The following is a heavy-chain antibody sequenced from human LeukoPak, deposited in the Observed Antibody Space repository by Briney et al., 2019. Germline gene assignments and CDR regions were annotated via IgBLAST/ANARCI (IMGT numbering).Heavy chain of an antibody. V-gene: IGHV1-18*01. Sequence: ASVKVSCKASGYTFTSYGISWVRQAPGQGLEWMGWISAYNGNTNYAQKLQGRVTMTTDTSTSTAYMELRSLRSNDTAVYYCARVSPGIAAAWYYYYYMDVWGKGTTVTVSS. J-gene: IGHJ6*03. CDR2: ISAYNGNT. CDR3: ARVSPGIAAAWYYYYYMDV. D-gene: IGHD6-13*01. CDR1: GYTFTSYG.